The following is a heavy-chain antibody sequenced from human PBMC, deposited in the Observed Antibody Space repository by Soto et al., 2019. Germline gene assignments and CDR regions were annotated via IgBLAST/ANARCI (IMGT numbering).Heavy chain of an antibody. CDR1: GYSFTSYW. D-gene: IGHD3-10*01. CDR2: IDPSDSYT. Sequence: PGESLKISCKVSGYSFTSYWISWVRQVPGKGLEWMGRIDPSDSYTNYSPSFQGHVTISADKSISTAYLQWSSLKASDTAMYYCASPSTYYYGSGGPYYYYGMDVWGQGTTVTVSS. J-gene: IGHJ6*02. CDR3: ASPSTYYYGSGGPYYYYGMDV. V-gene: IGHV5-10-1*01.